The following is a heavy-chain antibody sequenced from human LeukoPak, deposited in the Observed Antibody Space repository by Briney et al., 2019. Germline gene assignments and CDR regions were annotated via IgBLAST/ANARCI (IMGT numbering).Heavy chain of an antibody. J-gene: IGHJ3*02. D-gene: IGHD3-22*01. CDR1: GFTFSSYA. CDR3: ASPNYYDSSGYYPDDAFDI. V-gene: IGHV3-23*01. CDR2: ISGSGGST. Sequence: GGSLRLCCAASGFTFSSYAMSWVRQAPGKGLEWVSAISGSGGSTYYADSVKGRFTITRDNSKNTLHLQMNSLRAEDTAVYYCASPNYYDSSGYYPDDAFDIWGQGTMVTVSS.